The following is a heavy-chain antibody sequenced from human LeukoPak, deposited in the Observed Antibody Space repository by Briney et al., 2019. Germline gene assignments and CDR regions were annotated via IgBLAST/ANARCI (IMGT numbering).Heavy chain of an antibody. CDR1: GFTVSSNY. J-gene: IGHJ6*02. Sequence: GGSLRLSCAASGFTVSSNYMSWVRQAPGKGLEWVSVIYSGGSTYYADSVKGKFTISRDNSKNTLYLQMNSLRAEDTAVYYCARDSPYYYDSSGYYYSHYYYYGMDVWGQGTTVTVSS. D-gene: IGHD3-22*01. CDR2: IYSGGST. CDR3: ARDSPYYYDSSGYYYSHYYYYGMDV. V-gene: IGHV3-66*01.